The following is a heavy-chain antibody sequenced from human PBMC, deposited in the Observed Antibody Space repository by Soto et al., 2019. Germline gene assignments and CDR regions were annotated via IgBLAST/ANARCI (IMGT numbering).Heavy chain of an antibody. CDR1: GGTFSSYA. CDR3: ARDVGIAARPRANYFDY. D-gene: IGHD6-6*01. J-gene: IGHJ4*02. V-gene: IGHV1-69*01. CDR2: IIPIFGTA. Sequence: QVQLVQSGAEVKKPGSSVKVSCKASGGTFSSYAISWVRQAPGQGLEWMGGIIPIFGTANYAQKFQGRVTITADESTSTAYMELSSLRSDDTAVYYCARDVGIAARPRANYFDYWGQGTLVTVSS.